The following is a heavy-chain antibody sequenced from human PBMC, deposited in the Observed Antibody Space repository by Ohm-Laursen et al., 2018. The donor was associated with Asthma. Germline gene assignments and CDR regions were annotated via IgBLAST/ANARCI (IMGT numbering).Heavy chain of an antibody. Sequence: AASVKVSCKAYGYTFISYAIQWVRQAPGQRLEWMGWINADNGNTKYSQMLRGRVTITRDTSASTAYMELSGLRSEDTAVYYCARGGCDILTGHCLGWFDPWGQGTLVTVSS. V-gene: IGHV1-3*01. CDR2: INADNGNT. CDR3: ARGGCDILTGHCLGWFDP. CDR1: GYTFISYA. J-gene: IGHJ5*02. D-gene: IGHD3-9*01.